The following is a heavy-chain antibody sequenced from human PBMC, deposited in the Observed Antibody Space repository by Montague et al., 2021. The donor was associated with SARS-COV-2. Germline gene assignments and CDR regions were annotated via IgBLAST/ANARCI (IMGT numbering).Heavy chain of an antibody. CDR1: GYSTNSGCYC. CDR3: GRGLVGFAGHWL. CDR2: DYRGGDT. Sequence: TLSLTCTVSGYSTNSGCYCWSLLRPPAGKRLGCIGRDYRGGDTNYHPSLESRISISIDTSKNQISLRLTSVTAADTGVYYCGRGLVGFAGHWLWGQGTMVTVS. J-gene: IGHJ3*01. V-gene: IGHV4-61*02. D-gene: IGHD1-26*01.